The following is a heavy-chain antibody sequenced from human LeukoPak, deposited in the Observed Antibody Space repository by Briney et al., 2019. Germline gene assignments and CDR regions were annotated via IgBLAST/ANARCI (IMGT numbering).Heavy chain of an antibody. CDR2: ISYDGSNE. Sequence: GGSLRLSCAASGFSFSSYGMHWVRQAPGKGLEWVAVISYDGSNEEYADSVKGRFTISRDNSRNTLNLQMNSLRAEDTAVYYCARSGGYSYGSLYYYYYYYMDVWGKGTTVTVSS. D-gene: IGHD5-18*01. CDR3: ARSGGYSYGSLYYYYYYYMDV. V-gene: IGHV3-30*03. CDR1: GFSFSSYG. J-gene: IGHJ6*03.